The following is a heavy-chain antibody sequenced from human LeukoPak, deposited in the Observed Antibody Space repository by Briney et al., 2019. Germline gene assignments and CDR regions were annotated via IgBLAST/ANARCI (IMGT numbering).Heavy chain of an antibody. CDR1: GGTFSSYA. CDR3: ASPNAYGDNKRPNSDY. Sequence: SVKVSCKASGGTFSSYAISWVRQAPGQGLEWMGGIIPIFGTANYAQKFQGRVTITTDESTSTAYMELSSLRSDDTAVYYCASPNAYGDNKRPNSDYWGQGTLVTVSS. D-gene: IGHD4-17*01. V-gene: IGHV1-69*05. CDR2: IIPIFGTA. J-gene: IGHJ4*02.